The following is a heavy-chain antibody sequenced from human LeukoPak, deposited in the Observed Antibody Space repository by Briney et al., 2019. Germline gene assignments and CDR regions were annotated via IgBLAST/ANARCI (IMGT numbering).Heavy chain of an antibody. Sequence: SVKVSCKASGYNFTGHYVHWVRQAPGQGLEWMGGIIPIFGTATYAQKFQGRVTITADESTSTAYMELSSLRSEDTAVYYCARDVRHRYCSSTSCYRGWFDPWGEGSLVTVSS. V-gene: IGHV1-69*13. J-gene: IGHJ5*02. CDR3: ARDVRHRYCSSTSCYRGWFDP. CDR2: IIPIFGTA. D-gene: IGHD2-2*01. CDR1: GYNFTGHY.